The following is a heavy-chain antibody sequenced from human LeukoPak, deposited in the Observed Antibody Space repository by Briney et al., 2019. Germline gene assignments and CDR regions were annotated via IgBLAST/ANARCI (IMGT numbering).Heavy chain of an antibody. CDR3: ARPLYYYDSSGYYYLDY. Sequence: ASVKVSCKASGYTFTSYGISWVRQAPGQGLEWMGWINPNSGGTNYAQKFQGRVTMTRDTSISTAYMELSRLRSDDTAVYYCARPLYYYDSSGYYYLDYWGQGTLVTVSS. J-gene: IGHJ4*02. D-gene: IGHD3-22*01. CDR2: INPNSGGT. V-gene: IGHV1-2*02. CDR1: GYTFTSYG.